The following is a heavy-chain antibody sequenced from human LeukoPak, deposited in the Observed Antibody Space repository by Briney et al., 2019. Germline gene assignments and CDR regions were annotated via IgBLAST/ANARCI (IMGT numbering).Heavy chain of an antibody. CDR2: IIPIFGTA. D-gene: IGHD3-3*01. J-gene: IGHJ6*02. CDR3: ATLPGVATHHFPWYCGMDV. V-gene: IGHV1-69*13. CDR1: GGTFSSYA. Sequence: ASVKVSCKASGGTFSSYAISWVRQAPGQGLEWMGGIIPIFGTANYAQKFQGRVTITADESTSTAYMELSSLRSEDTAVYYCATLPGVATHHFPWYCGMDVWGQGTTVTVSS.